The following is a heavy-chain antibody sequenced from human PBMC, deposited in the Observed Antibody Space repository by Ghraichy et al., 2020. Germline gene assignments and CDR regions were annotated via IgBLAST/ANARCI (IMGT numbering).Heavy chain of an antibody. V-gene: IGHV4-59*11. D-gene: IGHD1-26*01. CDR1: GASIRSHY. CDR2: IYYSGST. J-gene: IGHJ5*01. Sequence: SETLSLTCTVSGASIRSHYWSWIRQPPGKGLEFIGHIYYSGSTNYNPSLKSRLIISLDTSKNQFSLNLNSVTAADTAMYYCARERYSGSFYGIIDSWGQETLVTVSS. CDR3: ARERYSGSFYGIIDS.